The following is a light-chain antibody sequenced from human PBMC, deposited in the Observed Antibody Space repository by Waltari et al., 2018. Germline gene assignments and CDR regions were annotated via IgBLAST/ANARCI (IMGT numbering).Light chain of an antibody. CDR2: EGT. V-gene: IGLV2-23*03. CDR3: CSHAGSSVFV. CDR1: TTNIGTYNL. J-gene: IGLJ2*01. Sequence: QSALTQPASVSGSLGQSITISCTSSTTNIGTYNLVSWYQHHPGKAPRLVISEGTKRPSGISDRFSGSNSGKTASLTISGLQAEDEAEYYCCSHAGSSVFVFGGGTKLTVL.